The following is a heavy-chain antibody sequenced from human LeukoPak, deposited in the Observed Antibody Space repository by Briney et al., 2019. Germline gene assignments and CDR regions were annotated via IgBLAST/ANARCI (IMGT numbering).Heavy chain of an antibody. J-gene: IGHJ4*02. CDR1: GFTFSNSW. V-gene: IGHV3-7*01. CDR2: IKTDGSEK. Sequence: PGGSLRLSCEASGFTFSNSWMTWVRQTPGKGLEWVANIKTDGSEKYYVDSVRGRFTISRDNAKNTVYLQMNSLRAEDTAMYYCATQDILDYWGQGTLVTVSS. CDR3: ATQDILDY.